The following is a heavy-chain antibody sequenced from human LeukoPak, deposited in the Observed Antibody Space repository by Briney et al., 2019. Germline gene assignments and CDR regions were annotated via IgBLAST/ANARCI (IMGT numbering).Heavy chain of an antibody. V-gene: IGHV1-69*13. CDR2: IIPIFGTA. Sequence: SVKVSCKASGGTFSSYAISWVRQAPGQGLEWMGGIIPIFGTANYAQKFQGRVTITADESTSTAYMELSSLRSEDTAVYYCAREVVGYYYYYGMDVWGQGTTVTVSS. CDR3: AREVVGYYYYYGMDV. CDR1: GGTFSSYA. D-gene: IGHD2-15*01. J-gene: IGHJ6*02.